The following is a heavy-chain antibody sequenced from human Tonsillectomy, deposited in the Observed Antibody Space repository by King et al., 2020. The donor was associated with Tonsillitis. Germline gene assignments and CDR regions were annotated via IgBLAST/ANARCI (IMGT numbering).Heavy chain of an antibody. CDR1: GLTVSASI. CDR2: IAHYGNSK. Sequence: QLVQSGGGVVQPGGSLRLSCAASGLTVSASIIHWVRQAPGKGLEWVALIAHYGNSKNYAGTLRGRFTISGANSQNTVYLQMNSLRAEDTAVYYCAREAYSSGRCGIVDIWGQGTKVTVSS. J-gene: IGHJ3*02. D-gene: IGHD6-19*01. CDR3: AREAYSSGRCGIVDI. V-gene: IGHV3-30*01.